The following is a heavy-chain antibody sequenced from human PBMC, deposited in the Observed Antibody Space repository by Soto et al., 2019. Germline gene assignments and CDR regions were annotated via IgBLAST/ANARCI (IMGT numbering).Heavy chain of an antibody. D-gene: IGHD2-8*02. CDR1: GGSFSGYY. CDR3: ARDKITGLFDY. CDR2: INHSGST. V-gene: IGHV4-34*01. Sequence: SETLSLTCAVYGGSFSGYYWTWIRQPPGTGLEWIGEINHSGSTNYNPSLKSRVTISVDTSKNQFSLKLTSVTAADTAVYYCARDKITGLFDYWGQGTVVTVS. J-gene: IGHJ4*02.